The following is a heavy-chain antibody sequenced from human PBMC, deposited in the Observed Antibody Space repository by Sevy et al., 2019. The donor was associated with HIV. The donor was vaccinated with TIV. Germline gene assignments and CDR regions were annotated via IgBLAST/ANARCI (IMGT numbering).Heavy chain of an antibody. CDR3: ASSYFDSSGYSPLFYYSMDV. Sequence: ASVKVSCKASGGTFIKYAVTWVRQAPGQGLEWMGGFIPMFDTTNSAQKFQGRVTLTADGSTSTAYMELSSLRSEDTAVYYCASSYFDSSGYSPLFYYSMDVWGQGTTVTVSS. J-gene: IGHJ6*02. CDR1: GGTFIKYA. V-gene: IGHV1-69*13. D-gene: IGHD3-22*01. CDR2: FIPMFDTT.